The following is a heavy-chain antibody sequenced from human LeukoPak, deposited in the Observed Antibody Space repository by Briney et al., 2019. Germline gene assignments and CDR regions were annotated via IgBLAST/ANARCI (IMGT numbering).Heavy chain of an antibody. J-gene: IGHJ4*02. CDR3: ARAEGRQWLVPYFDY. Sequence: SETLSLTCAVYGGSFSGYYWSWIRQPPGKGLEWSGEINHSGSTNYNPSLKSRVTISVDTSKNQFSLKLSSVTAADTAVYYCARAEGRQWLVPYFDYWGQGTLVTVSS. CDR2: INHSGST. CDR1: GGSFSGYY. D-gene: IGHD6-19*01. V-gene: IGHV4-34*01.